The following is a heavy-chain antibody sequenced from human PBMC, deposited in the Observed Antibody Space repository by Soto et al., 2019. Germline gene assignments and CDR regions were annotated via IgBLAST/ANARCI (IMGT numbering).Heavy chain of an antibody. CDR1: GYTLTELS. D-gene: IGHD3-10*01. J-gene: IGHJ3*02. CDR3: ATPVRGRQPRWFRAFDI. V-gene: IGHV1-24*01. Sequence: ASVKVSCKVSGYTLTELSMHWVRQAPGKGLEWMGGFDPEDGETIYAQKFQGRVTMTEDTSTDTAYMELSSLRSEDTAVYYCATPVRGRQPRWFRAFDIWGQGTMVTVS. CDR2: FDPEDGET.